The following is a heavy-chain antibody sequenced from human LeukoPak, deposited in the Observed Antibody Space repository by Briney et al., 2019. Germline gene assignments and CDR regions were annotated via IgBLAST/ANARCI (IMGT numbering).Heavy chain of an antibody. J-gene: IGHJ1*01. CDR3: ATNPPGRTYLQD. Sequence: GGSLILSCAASRFTFDDYGMTWVRQVPGKGLEWIAEINWIGDTTRYGDSVKGRFTISRDNAKNSLDLQINSLRVEDTAFYYCATNPPGRTYLQDWGQGTLVTVSS. V-gene: IGHV3-20*04. CDR1: RFTFDDYG. CDR2: INWIGDTT. D-gene: IGHD1-1*01.